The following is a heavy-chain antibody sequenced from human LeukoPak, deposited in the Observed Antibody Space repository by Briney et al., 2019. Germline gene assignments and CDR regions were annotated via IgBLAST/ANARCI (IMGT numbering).Heavy chain of an antibody. Sequence: SETLSLTCTVSRGSITSSYWSWIRQPPGKGLEWIGYIHYSGGTNYNPSLKSRVTISVDTSKNRFSLKLRSVTAADTAVYYCARAGTNDYGDLAGWFDPWGQGTLVIVSS. CDR1: RGSITSSY. J-gene: IGHJ5*02. CDR2: IHYSGGT. V-gene: IGHV4-59*01. D-gene: IGHD4-17*01. CDR3: ARAGTNDYGDLAGWFDP.